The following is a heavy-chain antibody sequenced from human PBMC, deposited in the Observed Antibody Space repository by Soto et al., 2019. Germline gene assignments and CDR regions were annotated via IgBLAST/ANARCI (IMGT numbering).Heavy chain of an antibody. CDR2: IKSKTDGGTT. CDR1: GFTFSNAW. V-gene: IGHV3-15*01. D-gene: IGHD6-13*01. Sequence: EVQLVESGGGLVKPGGSLRLSCAASGFTFSNAWMSWVRQAPGKGLEWVGRIKSKTDGGTTDYAAPVKGRFTISRDDSNNTLYLQMNSLKTEDTAVYYCTTIAAAGIFYFDYWGQGTLVTVSS. J-gene: IGHJ4*02. CDR3: TTIAAAGIFYFDY.